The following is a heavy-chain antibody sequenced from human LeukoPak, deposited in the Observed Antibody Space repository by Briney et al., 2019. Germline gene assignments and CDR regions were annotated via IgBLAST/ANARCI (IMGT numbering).Heavy chain of an antibody. Sequence: PRGSLRLSCAASGFTFSSYGMHWVRQAPGMGLEWVAVISYDGSNKYYADSVKGRFTISRDNSKNTLHLQMNSLRAEDTAVYYCAKGVIGYGALDYWGQGTLVTVSS. J-gene: IGHJ4*02. CDR2: ISYDGSNK. CDR1: GFTFSSYG. D-gene: IGHD4-17*01. V-gene: IGHV3-30*18. CDR3: AKGVIGYGALDY.